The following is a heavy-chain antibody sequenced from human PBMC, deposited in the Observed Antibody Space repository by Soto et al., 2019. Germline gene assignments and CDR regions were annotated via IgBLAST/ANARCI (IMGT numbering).Heavy chain of an antibody. CDR1: GYTFTSYG. CDR2: ISAYNGNT. Sequence: ASVKVSCKASGYTFTSYGISWVRQAPGQGLEWMGWISAYNGNTNYAQKLQGRVTMTTDTSTSTAYMELRSLRSDDTAVYYCARDPLTLYYYGSGSPGSYFDYWGQGTLVTVSS. V-gene: IGHV1-18*01. D-gene: IGHD3-10*01. CDR3: ARDPLTLYYYGSGSPGSYFDY. J-gene: IGHJ4*02.